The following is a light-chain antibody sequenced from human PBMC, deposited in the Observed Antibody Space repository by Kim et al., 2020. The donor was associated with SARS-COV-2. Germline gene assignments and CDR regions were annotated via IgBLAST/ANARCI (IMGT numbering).Light chain of an antibody. CDR3: QAWDSSTAV. V-gene: IGLV3-1*01. Sequence: VSPGQTASITCCGDKLGDKYACCYQQKPGQSPVLVIYQENKRPSGIPERFSGSNSGNTATLTISGTQAMDEADYYCQAWDSSTAVFGGGTQLTVL. J-gene: IGLJ2*01. CDR2: QEN. CDR1: KLGDKY.